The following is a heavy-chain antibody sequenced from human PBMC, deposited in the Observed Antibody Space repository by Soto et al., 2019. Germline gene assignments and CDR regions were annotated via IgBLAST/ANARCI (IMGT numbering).Heavy chain of an antibody. CDR1: GFTFSSYA. V-gene: IGHV3-30-3*01. Sequence: GGSLRLSCAASGFTFSSYAMHWVRQAPGKGLEWVAVISYDGSNKYYADSVKDRFTISRDNSKNTLYLQMNSLRAEDTAVYYCARDQLLRGLLWFGTLDYWGQGTLVTVSS. CDR2: ISYDGSNK. CDR3: ARDQLLRGLLWFGTLDY. D-gene: IGHD3-10*01. J-gene: IGHJ4*02.